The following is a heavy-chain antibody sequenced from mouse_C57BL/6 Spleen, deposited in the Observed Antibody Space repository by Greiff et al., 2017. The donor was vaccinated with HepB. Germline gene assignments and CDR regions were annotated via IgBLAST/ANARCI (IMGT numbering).Heavy chain of an antibody. CDR2: INPSTGGT. CDR1: GYSFTGYY. Sequence: EVQLQQSGPELVKPGASVKISCKASGYSFTGYYMNWVKQSPEKSLEWIGEINPSTGGTTYNQKFKAKATLTVDKSSSTAYMQLKSLTSEDSAVYYCARRDYGSSYDIFAYWGQGTLVTVSA. V-gene: IGHV1-42*01. D-gene: IGHD1-1*01. CDR3: ARRDYGSSYDIFAY. J-gene: IGHJ3*01.